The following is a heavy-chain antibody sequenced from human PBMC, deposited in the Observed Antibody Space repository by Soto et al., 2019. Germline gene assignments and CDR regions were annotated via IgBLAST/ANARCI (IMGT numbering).Heavy chain of an antibody. D-gene: IGHD2-21*01. CDR2: IIPIFGTA. CDR1: GGTFSSYA. V-gene: IGHV1-69*13. J-gene: IGHJ5*01. Sequence: SVKVSCKASGGTFSSYAISWVRQAPGQGLEWMGGIIPIFGTANYAQKFQGRVTITADESTSTAYMELSSLRSEDTAVYYCAGAYGGGEGYSYSWFDSWGQGTLVTVSS. CDR3: AGAYGGGEGYSYSWFDS.